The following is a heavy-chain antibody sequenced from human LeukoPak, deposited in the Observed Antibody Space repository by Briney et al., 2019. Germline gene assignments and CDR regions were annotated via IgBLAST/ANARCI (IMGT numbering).Heavy chain of an antibody. CDR2: IKEDGSEI. Sequence: PGGSLRLSCAASGFTFSNYWMNWVRQAPGKGPEWVANIKEDGSEIYYVDSVKGRFTISRDNAKNSLYLQMNSLRAEDTAVYYCAREGPIVATTYYYGMDVWGQGTTVTVSS. J-gene: IGHJ6*02. V-gene: IGHV3-7*03. D-gene: IGHD5-12*01. CDR1: GFTFSNYW. CDR3: AREGPIVATTYYYGMDV.